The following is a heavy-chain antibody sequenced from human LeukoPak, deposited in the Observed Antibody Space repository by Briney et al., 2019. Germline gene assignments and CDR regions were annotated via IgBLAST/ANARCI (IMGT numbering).Heavy chain of an antibody. J-gene: IGHJ5*02. D-gene: IGHD3-22*01. CDR3: ATARRASTAYYSSWFAP. CDR2: IIPILGIA. V-gene: IGHV1-69*04. CDR1: GGTFSSYA. Sequence: SVKVSCKASGGTFSSYAISWVRQAPGQGLEWMGRIIPILGIANYAQKFQGRVTITADKSTSTAYMELSGLRSEDRAGYDCATARRASTAYYSSWFAPCGQRTPVT.